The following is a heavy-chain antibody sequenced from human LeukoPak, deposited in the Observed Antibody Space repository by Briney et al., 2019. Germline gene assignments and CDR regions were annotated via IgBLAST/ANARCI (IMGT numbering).Heavy chain of an antibody. D-gene: IGHD3-10*01. CDR2: ISPYSGNT. V-gene: IGHV1-18*01. CDR1: GYTFTNCG. Sequence: ASVKVSCKASGYTFTNCGISWVRQAPGQGLEWMGWISPYSGNTNYAKKLQGRVTMTTDTSTSTVYMELRSLRSDDTAVYYCARTNRLRITMVRGVYADWFDPWGQGTLVTVSS. CDR3: ARTNRLRITMVRGVYADWFDP. J-gene: IGHJ5*02.